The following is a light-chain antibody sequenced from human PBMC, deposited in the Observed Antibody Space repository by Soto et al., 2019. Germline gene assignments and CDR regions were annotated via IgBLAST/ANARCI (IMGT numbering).Light chain of an antibody. V-gene: IGKV4-1*01. Sequence: DIVMTQSPDSLAVSLGERATINCKSSQSVLYSSNNKNFLAWYQQKPGQPPKLLIYWASTRESGVPDRFSGSGSGTDFTLPISSLQAEDVAVYYCQHYYSTPPTFCQGTKVEIK. CDR3: QHYYSTPPT. CDR2: WAS. CDR1: QSVLYSSNNKNF. J-gene: IGKJ1*01.